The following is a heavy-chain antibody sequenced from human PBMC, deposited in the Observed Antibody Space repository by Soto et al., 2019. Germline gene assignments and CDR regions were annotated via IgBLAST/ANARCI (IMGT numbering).Heavy chain of an antibody. D-gene: IGHD6-13*01. Sequence: ASVKVSCKASGYTFTSYAMHWVRQAPGQRLEWMGWINAGNGNTKYSQKFQGRVTITRDTSASTAYMELSSLRSEDTAVYYCARGPPPYCSSWNWFDPWGQGTLVTVSS. V-gene: IGHV1-3*01. J-gene: IGHJ5*02. CDR1: GYTFTSYA. CDR3: ARGPPPYCSSWNWFDP. CDR2: INAGNGNT.